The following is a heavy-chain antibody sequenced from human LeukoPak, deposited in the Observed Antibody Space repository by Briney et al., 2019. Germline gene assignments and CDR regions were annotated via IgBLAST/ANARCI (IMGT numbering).Heavy chain of an antibody. Sequence: GASVKVSCKASGYTFTGYYMHWVRQAPGQGLEWMGGFDPEDGETIYAQKFQGRVTMTEDTSTDTAYMELSSLRSEDTAVYYCATGHYYGSGTHDYWGQGTLVTVSS. J-gene: IGHJ4*02. CDR2: FDPEDGET. CDR3: ATGHYYGSGTHDY. CDR1: GYTFTGYY. D-gene: IGHD3-10*01. V-gene: IGHV1-24*01.